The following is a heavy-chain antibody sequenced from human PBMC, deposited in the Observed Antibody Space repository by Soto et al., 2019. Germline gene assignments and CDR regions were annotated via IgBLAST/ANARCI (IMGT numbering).Heavy chain of an antibody. D-gene: IGHD3-22*01. Sequence: GSLRLSCAASGFTFSSYAMSWVRQAPGKGLEWVSAISGSGGSTYYADSVKGRFTISRDNSKNTLYLQMNSLRAEDTAVYYCAKDLSVVISGYYYSPYYYYYYGMDVWGQGTTVTVSS. V-gene: IGHV3-23*01. CDR1: GFTFSSYA. CDR3: AKDLSVVISGYYYSPYYYYYYGMDV. CDR2: ISGSGGST. J-gene: IGHJ6*02.